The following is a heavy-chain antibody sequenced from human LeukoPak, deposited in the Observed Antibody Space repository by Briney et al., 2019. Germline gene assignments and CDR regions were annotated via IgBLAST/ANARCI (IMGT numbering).Heavy chain of an antibody. Sequence: SLRLSCAASGFTFSSYAMHWVRQAPGKGLEWVAVISYDGSNKYYADSVKGRFTISRDNSKNTLYLQMNSLRAEDTAVYYCAREERVYYYYYGMDVWGQGTTVTVSS. D-gene: IGHD6-25*01. CDR2: ISYDGSNK. CDR3: AREERVYYYYYGMDV. V-gene: IGHV3-30-3*01. CDR1: GFTFSSYA. J-gene: IGHJ6*02.